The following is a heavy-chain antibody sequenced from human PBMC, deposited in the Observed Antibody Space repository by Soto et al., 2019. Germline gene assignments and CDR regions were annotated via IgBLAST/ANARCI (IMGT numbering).Heavy chain of an antibody. V-gene: IGHV4-59*01. CDR1: GGSISSYY. CDR3: ARAYGGYADY. J-gene: IGHJ4*02. D-gene: IGHD5-12*01. Sequence: QVQLQESGPGLVKPSETLSLTCTVSGGSISSYYWSWIRQPPGKGLEWIGYIYYSGSTNYHPSLKSRVTISVDTSKNQFSLKLSSVTAADTAVYYCARAYGGYADYWGQGALVTVSS. CDR2: IYYSGST.